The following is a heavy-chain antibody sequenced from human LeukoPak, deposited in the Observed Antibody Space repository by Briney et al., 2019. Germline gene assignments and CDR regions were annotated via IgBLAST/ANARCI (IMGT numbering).Heavy chain of an antibody. CDR1: GFTFSSYE. V-gene: IGHV3-48*03. Sequence: GGSLRLSCAASGFTFSSYEMNWVRQAPGKGLEWVSYISSSGSTIYYADSVKGRFTISRDNAKNSLYLQMNSLRAEDTAVYYCARVISGYRLCWFDPWGQGTLVTVSS. D-gene: IGHD3-22*01. CDR3: ARVISGYRLCWFDP. J-gene: IGHJ5*02. CDR2: ISSSGSTI.